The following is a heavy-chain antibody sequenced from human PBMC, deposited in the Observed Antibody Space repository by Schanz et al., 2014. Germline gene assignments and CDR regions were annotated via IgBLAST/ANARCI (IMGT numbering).Heavy chain of an antibody. Sequence: QVQLVQSGAEVKKPGSSVKVSCKASRSTFSSYTISWVRQARGQGLEWMGRIIPILGIANYAQKFQDKVTITADTSTTTAYMELRSLRSDDTAVYYCARDRRRYCSTASCLHDNWFDPWGQGTLVIVSP. CDR1: RSTFSSYT. J-gene: IGHJ5*02. CDR2: IIPILGIA. D-gene: IGHD2-2*01. V-gene: IGHV1-69*08. CDR3: ARDRRRYCSTASCLHDNWFDP.